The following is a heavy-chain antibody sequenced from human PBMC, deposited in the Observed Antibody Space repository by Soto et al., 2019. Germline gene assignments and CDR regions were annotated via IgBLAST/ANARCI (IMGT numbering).Heavy chain of an antibody. J-gene: IGHJ4*01. CDR3: ERDFGGISRFGEC. V-gene: IGHV3-21*01. Sequence: DVQLVESGGGLVKPGGSLRLSCAASGFTFSTYNMNWVRQAPGKGLEWVSSIPSSTSYIFYADSVKGRFTISIDNAKKSLYLQMNSLRAEDTAVYYCERDFGGISRFGECWGHGTLVIVSS. CDR2: IPSSTSYI. D-gene: IGHD3-10*01. CDR1: GFTFSTYN.